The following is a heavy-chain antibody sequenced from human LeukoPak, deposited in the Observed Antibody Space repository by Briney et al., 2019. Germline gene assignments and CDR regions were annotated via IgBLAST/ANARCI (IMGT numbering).Heavy chain of an antibody. CDR2: IYYSGST. D-gene: IGHD2-15*01. V-gene: IGHV4-59*01. Sequence: SETLSLTCTVSGGSISSYYWSWIRQPPGKGLEWIGYIYYSGSTNYNPSLKSRVTISVDTSKNQFSLKLSSVTAADTAVYYCARDRPGISIDYWGQGTLVTASS. CDR3: ARDRPGISIDY. CDR1: GGSISSYY. J-gene: IGHJ4*02.